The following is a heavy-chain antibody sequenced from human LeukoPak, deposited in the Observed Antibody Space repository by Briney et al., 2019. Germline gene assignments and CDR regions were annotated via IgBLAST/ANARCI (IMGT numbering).Heavy chain of an antibody. CDR2: ISSSSSYI. D-gene: IGHD6-19*01. CDR1: GFTFSSYS. Sequence: GGSLRLSCAASGFTFSSYSMNWVRQAPGKGLEWVSSISSSSSYIYYADSVKGRFTISRDNAKNSLYLQMSSLRAEDTAVYYCAREEASSGWYGGFDYWGQGTLVTVSS. J-gene: IGHJ4*02. CDR3: AREEASSGWYGGFDY. V-gene: IGHV3-21*01.